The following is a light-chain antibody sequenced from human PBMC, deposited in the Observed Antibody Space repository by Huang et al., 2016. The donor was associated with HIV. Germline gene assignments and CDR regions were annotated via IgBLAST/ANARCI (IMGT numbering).Light chain of an antibody. Sequence: DILMTQSPLSLPVTPGEPASISCSSSQSLLHSNGYNYLDWYLQKPGQSPQLLISLGSNRASGVPDRFSGRGSGTDFTLKISRVEAEDVGVYYCMQALQTPTFGPGTKVDIK. CDR1: QSLLHSNGYNY. V-gene: IGKV2-28*01. CDR3: MQALQTPT. J-gene: IGKJ3*01. CDR2: LGS.